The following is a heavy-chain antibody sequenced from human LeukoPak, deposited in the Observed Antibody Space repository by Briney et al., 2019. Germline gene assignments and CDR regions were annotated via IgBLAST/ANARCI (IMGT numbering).Heavy chain of an antibody. Sequence: ASLKLSCKASGYTFTSYYMHWVRQAPGQGLEWMGIINPSGGSTSYAQKFQGRVTMTRDMSTSTVYMELSSLRSEDTAVYYCDSSSYGQPFDYWGQGTLVTVSS. D-gene: IGHD6-6*01. CDR3: DSSSYGQPFDY. CDR1: GYTFTSYY. CDR2: INPSGGST. J-gene: IGHJ4*02. V-gene: IGHV1-46*03.